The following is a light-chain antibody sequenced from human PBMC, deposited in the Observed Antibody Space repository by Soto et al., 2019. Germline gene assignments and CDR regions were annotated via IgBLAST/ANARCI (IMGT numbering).Light chain of an antibody. Sequence: EVVLTQSPGTLSLSAGERATLSCGASQSVTSNYLAWYQQKPGQAPRLLIFGASIRVTGIPDRFIGSGSGTHFTLTISRLEPEDFAVYYCQHYVTSLTTFGQGTKVDIK. CDR2: GAS. J-gene: IGKJ1*01. CDR1: QSVTSNY. V-gene: IGKV3-20*01. CDR3: QHYVTSLTT.